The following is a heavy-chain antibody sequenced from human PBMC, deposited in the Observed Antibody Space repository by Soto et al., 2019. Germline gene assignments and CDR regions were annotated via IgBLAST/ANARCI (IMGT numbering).Heavy chain of an antibody. D-gene: IGHD4-4*01. CDR3: VRGLTMNTGSNWFDP. Sequence: QVQLVESGGGVVQPGRSLRLSCAASGFTFSNYGMHWVRQAPGKGLEWVAGIWYDGSNKYYADSVKGRFTISRDNSKNTLYLQMNSLRAEDTAVYYCVRGLTMNTGSNWFDPWGQGTLVTVSS. V-gene: IGHV3-33*01. J-gene: IGHJ5*02. CDR2: IWYDGSNK. CDR1: GFTFSNYG.